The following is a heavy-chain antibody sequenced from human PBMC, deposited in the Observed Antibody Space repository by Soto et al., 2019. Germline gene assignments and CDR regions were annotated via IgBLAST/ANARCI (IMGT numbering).Heavy chain of an antibody. CDR2: IYYSGST. CDR3: ARVSYYDSSGYYYGMGAYYFDY. V-gene: IGHV4-59*01. Sequence: SETLSLTCTVSGGSISSYYWSWIRQPPGKGLEWIGYIYYSGSTNYNPSLKSRVAISVDTSKNQFSLKLSSVTAADTAVYYCARVSYYDSSGYYYGMGAYYFDYWGQGTLVTVSS. D-gene: IGHD3-22*01. J-gene: IGHJ4*02. CDR1: GGSISSYY.